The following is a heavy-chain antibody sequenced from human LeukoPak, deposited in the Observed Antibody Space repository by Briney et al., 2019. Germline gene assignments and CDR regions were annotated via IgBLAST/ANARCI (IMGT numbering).Heavy chain of an antibody. V-gene: IGHV3-66*01. J-gene: IGHJ4*02. D-gene: IGHD6-19*01. CDR2: IYSGGRT. CDR1: GFTVSSNY. Sequence: PGGSLRLSCIASGFTVSSNYMSWVRQAPGKGLEWVSVIYSGGRTYYADSVKGRFIISRDNSKNSLYLQMNSLRVEDTAVYYCARGIVVAGSVDYWGQGTLVTVSS. CDR3: ARGIVVAGSVDY.